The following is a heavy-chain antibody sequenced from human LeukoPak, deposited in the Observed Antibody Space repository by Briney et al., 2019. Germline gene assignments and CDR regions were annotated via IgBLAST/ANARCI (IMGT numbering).Heavy chain of an antibody. CDR1: GFTFDDYA. Sequence: GGSLRLSCAASGFTFDDYAMHWVRQAPGKGLEWVSGISWNSGSIGYADSVKGRFTISRDNAKNSLYLQMNSLRAEDTALYYCGKDYSYGSGTSDAFDIWGQGTMVTVSS. V-gene: IGHV3-9*01. CDR2: ISWNSGSI. CDR3: GKDYSYGSGTSDAFDI. J-gene: IGHJ3*02. D-gene: IGHD3-10*01.